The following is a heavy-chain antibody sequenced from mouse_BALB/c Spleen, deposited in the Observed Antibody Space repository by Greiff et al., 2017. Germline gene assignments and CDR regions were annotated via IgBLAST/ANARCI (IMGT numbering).Heavy chain of an antibody. V-gene: IGHV1-9*01. CDR3: ARSLFDYDGDFDY. CDR2: ILPGSGST. D-gene: IGHD2-4*01. Sequence: VKLVESGAELMKPGASVKISCKATGYTFSSYWIEWVKQRPGHGLEWIGEILPGSGSTNYNEKFKGKATFTADTSSNTAYMQLSSLTSEDSAVYYCARSLFDYDGDFDYWGQGTTLTVSS. CDR1: GYTFSSYW. J-gene: IGHJ2*01.